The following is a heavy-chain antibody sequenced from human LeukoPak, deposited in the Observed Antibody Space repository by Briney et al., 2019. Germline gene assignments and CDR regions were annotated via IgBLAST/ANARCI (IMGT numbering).Heavy chain of an antibody. J-gene: IGHJ4*02. Sequence: GGSLRLSCAASGFTFSDYYMSWIRQAPGKGLEWVSSISSSSSYIYYADSVKGRFTISRDNAKNSLYLQMNSLRAEDTAVYYCARRGPYYDYVWGSEHFDYWGQGTLVTVSS. D-gene: IGHD3-16*01. V-gene: IGHV3-11*06. CDR2: ISSSSSYI. CDR1: GFTFSDYY. CDR3: ARRGPYYDYVWGSEHFDY.